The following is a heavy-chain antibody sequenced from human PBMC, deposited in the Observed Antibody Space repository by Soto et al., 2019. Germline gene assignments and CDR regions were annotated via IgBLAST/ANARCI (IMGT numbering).Heavy chain of an antibody. CDR3: ARGRGLGEGNDAFDI. Sequence: EVQLVPSGAEVKKPGESLRISCKGAGYSFTSYWISWVRQMPGKGLEWMGRIDPSDSYTNYSPSFQGHVTISADKSISTAYLQWSSLKASDTAMYYCARGRGLGEGNDAFDIWGQGTMVTVSS. CDR2: IDPSDSYT. CDR1: GYSFTSYW. J-gene: IGHJ3*02. D-gene: IGHD3-10*01. V-gene: IGHV5-10-1*01.